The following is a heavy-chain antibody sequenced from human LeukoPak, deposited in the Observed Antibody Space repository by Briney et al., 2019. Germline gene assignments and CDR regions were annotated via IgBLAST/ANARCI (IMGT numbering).Heavy chain of an antibody. J-gene: IGHJ5*02. D-gene: IGHD3-3*01. V-gene: IGHV4-34*01. CDR3: ARGPPITIFGVVILHLNWFDP. CDR2: INHSGST. CDR1: GGSFSGYY. Sequence: PSETLSLTCAVYGGSFSGYYWSWIRQPPGKGLEWIGEINHSGSTNYNPSLKSRVTISVDTSKNQFSLKLSSVTAADTAVYYCARGPPITIFGVVILHLNWFDPWGQGTLVTVSS.